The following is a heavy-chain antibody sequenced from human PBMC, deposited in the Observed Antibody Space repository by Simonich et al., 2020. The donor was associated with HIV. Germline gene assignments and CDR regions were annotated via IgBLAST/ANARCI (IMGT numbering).Heavy chain of an antibody. J-gene: IGHJ1*01. CDR2: NNHSGST. CDR1: GGSFSGYY. CDR3: ARLTAGGLGEYFQH. Sequence: QVQLQQWGAGLLKPSETLSLTCAVYGGSFSGYYWSWIRQPPGKGLEWIEENNHSGSTNYNPSLKSRVTISVDTSNNQFSLKLSSVTAADTAVYYCARLTAGGLGEYFQHWGQGTLVTVSS. V-gene: IGHV4-34*01. D-gene: IGHD6-13*01.